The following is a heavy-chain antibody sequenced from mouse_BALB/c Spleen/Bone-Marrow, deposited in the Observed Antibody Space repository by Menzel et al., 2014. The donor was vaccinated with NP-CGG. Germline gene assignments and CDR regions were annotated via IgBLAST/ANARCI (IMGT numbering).Heavy chain of an antibody. CDR2: IYPGDGDT. Sequence: QVQLKQSGAELARPGASVKLSCKASGYTFTSHWMQWVKQRPGQGLEWIGAIYPGDGDTRYTQKFKGKATLTADKSSSTAYMQLSSLASEDSAVYYCARYYYAMDYWGQGTSVTVSS. CDR3: ARYYYAMDY. J-gene: IGHJ4*01. V-gene: IGHV1-87*01. CDR1: GYTFTSHW.